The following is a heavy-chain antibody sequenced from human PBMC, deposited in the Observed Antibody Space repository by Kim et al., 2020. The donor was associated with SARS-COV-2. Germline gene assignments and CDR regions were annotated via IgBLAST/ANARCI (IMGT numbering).Heavy chain of an antibody. D-gene: IGHD6-19*01. Sequence: GGSLRLSCAASGFTFSSYAMHWVRQAPGKGLEWVAVISYDGSNKYYADSVKGRFTISRDNSKNTLYLQMNSLRAEDTAVYYCARVSEESSGWYYFDYWGQGTLVTVSS. CDR1: GFTFSSYA. J-gene: IGHJ4*02. V-gene: IGHV3-30*04. CDR2: ISYDGSNK. CDR3: ARVSEESSGWYYFDY.